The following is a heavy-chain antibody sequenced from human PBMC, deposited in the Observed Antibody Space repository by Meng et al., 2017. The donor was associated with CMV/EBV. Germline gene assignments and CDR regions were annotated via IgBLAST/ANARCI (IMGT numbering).Heavy chain of an antibody. CDR2: IGTAGDT. V-gene: IGHV3-13*01. J-gene: IGHJ4*02. D-gene: IGHD6-19*01. CDR1: GFTFSSYD. CDR3: AKDQVDSSGWLTTFDY. Sequence: GESLKISCAASGFTFSSYDMHWVRQATGKGLEWVSAIGTAGDTYYPGSVKGRFTISRENAKNSLYLQMNSLRAGDTAVYYCAKDQVDSSGWLTTFDYWGQGTLVTVSS.